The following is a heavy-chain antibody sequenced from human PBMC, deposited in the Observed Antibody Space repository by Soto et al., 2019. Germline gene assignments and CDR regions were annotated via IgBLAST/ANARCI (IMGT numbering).Heavy chain of an antibody. J-gene: IGHJ4*02. CDR3: AGGSWLQFPPRSLDY. V-gene: IGHV1-18*01. CDR2: ISAYNGNT. Sequence: RASVKVSCKASGYTFTSYGISWVRQAPGQGLEWMGWISAYNGNTNYAQKLQGRVTMTTDTSTSTAYMELRSLRSDDTAVYYCAGGSWLQFPPRSLDYWGKGTLVTVAS. D-gene: IGHD5-12*01. CDR1: GYTFTSYG.